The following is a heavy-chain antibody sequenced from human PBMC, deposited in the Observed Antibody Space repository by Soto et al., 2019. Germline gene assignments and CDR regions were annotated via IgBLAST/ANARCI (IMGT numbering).Heavy chain of an antibody. V-gene: IGHV5-51*01. D-gene: IGHD3-22*01. J-gene: IGHJ6*02. Sequence: GESLKISCKGSGYSFTSYWIGWVRQMPGKGLEWMGIIYPGDSDTRYSPSFQGQVTISADKSISTAYLQWSSLKASDTAMYYCARCSGRYYYDSSGYYPLPYGMDVWGQGTPVTVS. CDR3: ARCSGRYYYDSSGYYPLPYGMDV. CDR2: IYPGDSDT. CDR1: GYSFTSYW.